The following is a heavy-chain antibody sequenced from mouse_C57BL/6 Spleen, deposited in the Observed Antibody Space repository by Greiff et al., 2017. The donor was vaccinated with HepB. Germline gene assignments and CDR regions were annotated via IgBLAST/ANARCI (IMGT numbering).Heavy chain of an antibody. CDR3: ARGSLRRPFAY. V-gene: IGHV1-18*01. CDR2: INPNNGGT. J-gene: IGHJ3*01. CDR1: GYTFTDYN. Sequence: EVQLQQSGPELVKPGASVKIPCKASGYTFTDYNMDWVKQSHGKSLEWIGDINPNNGGTIYNQKFKGKATLTVDKSSSTAYMELRSLTSEDTAVYYCARGSLRRPFAYWGQGTLVTVSA. D-gene: IGHD2-12*01.